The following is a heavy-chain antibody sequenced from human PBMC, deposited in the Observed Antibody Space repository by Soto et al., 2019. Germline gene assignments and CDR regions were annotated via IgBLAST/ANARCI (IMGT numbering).Heavy chain of an antibody. V-gene: IGHV4-61*01. Sequence: SETLSLTCTVSGDSVTSVSDYWSWIRQPPGRGLEWIGYIYYSGSADYNPSLGSRVTISIDTSKNQFSLKLTSVTAADTAVYYCARGVGFGYYYYHMDLWGQGTTVTVS. CDR3: ARGVGFGYYYYHMDL. J-gene: IGHJ6*02. D-gene: IGHD3-10*01. CDR1: GDSVTSVSDY. CDR2: IYYSGSA.